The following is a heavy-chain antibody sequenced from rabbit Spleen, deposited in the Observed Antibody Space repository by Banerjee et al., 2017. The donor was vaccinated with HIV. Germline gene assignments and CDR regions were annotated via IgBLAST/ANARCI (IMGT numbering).Heavy chain of an antibody. CDR1: GFSFSNKAV. Sequence: QEQLEESGGGLVKPEGSLKLSCTASGFSFSNKAVMCWVRQAPGKGLEWIACINAVTGKAVYANWAKGRSTFSKTSSTTVTLQMTSLTAADTATYFCARDTSSSFSSYGMDLWGPGTLVTVS. J-gene: IGHJ6*01. D-gene: IGHD1-1*01. CDR2: INAVTGKA. CDR3: ARDTSSSFSSYGMDL. V-gene: IGHV1S45*01.